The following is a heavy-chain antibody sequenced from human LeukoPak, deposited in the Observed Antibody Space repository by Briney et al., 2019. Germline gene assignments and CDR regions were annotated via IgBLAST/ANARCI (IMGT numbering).Heavy chain of an antibody. J-gene: IGHJ4*02. CDR2: IYYSGST. CDR1: GGSISSSSYY. D-gene: IGHD5-12*01. Sequence: PSETLSLTCTVSGGSISSSSYYWGWIRQPPGKGLEWIGSIYYSGSTYYNPSLKSRVTISVDTSKNQFSLKLSSVTAADTAVYYCARASGYVPSAPFDYWGQGTLVTVSS. V-gene: IGHV4-39*07. CDR3: ARASGYVPSAPFDY.